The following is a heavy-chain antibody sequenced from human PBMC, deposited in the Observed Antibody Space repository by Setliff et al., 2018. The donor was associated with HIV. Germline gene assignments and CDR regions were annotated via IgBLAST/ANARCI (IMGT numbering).Heavy chain of an antibody. D-gene: IGHD2-15*01. CDR1: GASINSGSHN. J-gene: IGHJ3*02. CDR2: LHYTGTT. Sequence: SSETLSLTCTVSGASINSGSHNWGWIRQPPGKGLEWIATLHYTGTTYYNPSLKSRVTISTDTSKNQFPLKLSSVTAADTAVYYCARRIQLRDSSGRSCWTFDIWGQGTMVTVSS. CDR3: ARRIQLRDSSGRSCWTFDI. V-gene: IGHV4-39*01.